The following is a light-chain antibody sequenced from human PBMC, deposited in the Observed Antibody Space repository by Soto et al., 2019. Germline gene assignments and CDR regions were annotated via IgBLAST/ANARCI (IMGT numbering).Light chain of an antibody. V-gene: IGLV4-69*01. J-gene: IGLJ2*01. CDR2: LNSDGNH. Sequence: QPVLTQSPSASASLGASVKLTCTLSSGHSSYAIAWHQQQPGKGPRYLMKLNSDGNHSKGDGIPDRFSGSSSGAERYLTISSLQSEDEADYYCQTWGTGIHVVFGGGTKLTVL. CDR3: QTWGTGIHVV. CDR1: SGHSSYA.